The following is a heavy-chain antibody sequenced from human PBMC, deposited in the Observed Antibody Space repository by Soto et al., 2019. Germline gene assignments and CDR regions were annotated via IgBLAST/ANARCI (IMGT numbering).Heavy chain of an antibody. CDR1: GGSISSYY. CDR2: IYYSGST. V-gene: IGHV4-59*08. Sequence: SETLSLTCTVSGGSISSYYWSWIRQPPGKGLEWIGYIYYSGSTNYNPSLRSRVTISVDTSKNQFSLKLSSVTAADTAVYYCARRYGWAFDIWGQGTMVTVSS. J-gene: IGHJ3*02. D-gene: IGHD3-16*01. CDR3: ARRYGWAFDI.